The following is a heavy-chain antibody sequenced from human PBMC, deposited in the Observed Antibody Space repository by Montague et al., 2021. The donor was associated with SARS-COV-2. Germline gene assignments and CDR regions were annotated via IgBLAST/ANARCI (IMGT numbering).Heavy chain of an antibody. V-gene: IGHV3-7*01. J-gene: IGHJ6*02. D-gene: IGHD3-10*01. CDR2: IKQDGSEK. Sequence: FLSLSCSASGFTFSSYWMSWVRQAPGKGLEWVANIKQDGSEKYYVDSVKGRFTISRDNAKNSLYLQMNSLRAEDTAVYYCARDGFGELSSYYYYGMDVWGQGTTVTVSS. CDR3: ARDGFGELSSYYYYGMDV. CDR1: GFTFSSYW.